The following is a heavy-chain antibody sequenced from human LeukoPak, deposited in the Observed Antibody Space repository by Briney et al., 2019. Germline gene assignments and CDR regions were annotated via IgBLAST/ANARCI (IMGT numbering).Heavy chain of an antibody. CDR3: AREGCSGGSCSFMDV. J-gene: IGHJ6*03. CDR1: GFTFSSYS. Sequence: GGSLRLPCAASGFTFSSYSMNWVRQAPGKGLEWVSSISSSSSYIYYADSVKGRFTISRDNAKNSLYLQMNSLRAEDTAVYYCAREGCSGGSCSFMDVWGKGTTVTVSS. CDR2: ISSSSSYI. V-gene: IGHV3-21*01. D-gene: IGHD2-15*01.